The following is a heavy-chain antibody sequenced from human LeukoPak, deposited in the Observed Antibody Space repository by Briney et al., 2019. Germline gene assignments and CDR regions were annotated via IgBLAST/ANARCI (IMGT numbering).Heavy chain of an antibody. CDR1: GGSISSGGYY. D-gene: IGHD3-10*01. CDR2: IYYSGST. J-gene: IGHJ6*02. Sequence: SETLSLTCTVSGGSISSGGYYWSWIRQHPGKGLEWIGYIYYSGSTYYNPSLKSRVTISVDTSKNQFSLKLSSVTAADTAVYYCARDSRSVLLWFGELKDYYGMDVWGQGTTVTVSS. CDR3: ARDSRSVLLWFGELKDYYGMDV. V-gene: IGHV4-31*03.